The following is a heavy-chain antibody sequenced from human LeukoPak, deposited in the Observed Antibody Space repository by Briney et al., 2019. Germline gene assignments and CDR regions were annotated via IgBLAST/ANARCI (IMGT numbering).Heavy chain of an antibody. V-gene: IGHV5-51*01. D-gene: IGHD1-26*01. Sequence: GESLKISCEGSGYSFTSYWIGWVRQMPGKGLEWMGIIYPGDSDTRYSPSFQGQVTISADKSISTAYLQWSSLKASDTAMYYCARTRIVGATTRYSWFDPWGQGTLVTVSS. CDR2: IYPGDSDT. J-gene: IGHJ5*02. CDR3: ARTRIVGATTRYSWFDP. CDR1: GYSFTSYW.